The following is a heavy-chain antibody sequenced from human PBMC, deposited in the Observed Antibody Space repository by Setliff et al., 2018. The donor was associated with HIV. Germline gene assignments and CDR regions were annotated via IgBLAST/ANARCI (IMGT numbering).Heavy chain of an antibody. CDR3: ARDGDAAYCGGDCYSTFDY. CDR1: GYTLTSNH. Sequence: GASVKVSCKASGYTLTSNHMHWVRQAPGQGLEWMGIITPIGGGTNYAQKFQGRVTMTRDTSTSTVYMELSSLRSEDTAVYYCARDGDAAYCGGDCYSTFDYWGQGTLVTVSS. J-gene: IGHJ4*02. D-gene: IGHD2-21*02. CDR2: ITPIGGGT. V-gene: IGHV1-46*01.